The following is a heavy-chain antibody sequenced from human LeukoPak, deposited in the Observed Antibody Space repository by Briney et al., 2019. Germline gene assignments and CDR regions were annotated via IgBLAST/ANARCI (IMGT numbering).Heavy chain of an antibody. Sequence: GGSLRLSCAAFGFTFSDYYMTWIRQAPGKGLEWVSSISHSSSFTYYADSVKGRFTISRDNAKNSLYVQMNSLRAEDTAVYYCARGSGVQVWSSLDHWGQGTLVTVSS. D-gene: IGHD3-10*01. J-gene: IGHJ4*02. CDR3: ARGSGVQVWSSLDH. V-gene: IGHV3-11*06. CDR1: GFTFSDYY. CDR2: ISHSSSFT.